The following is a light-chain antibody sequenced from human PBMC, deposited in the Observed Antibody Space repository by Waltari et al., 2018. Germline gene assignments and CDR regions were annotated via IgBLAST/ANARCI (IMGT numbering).Light chain of an antibody. J-gene: IGLJ3*02. CDR1: ALPKQY. V-gene: IGLV3-25*03. CDR3: QSADSRGTRV. Sequence: SYELTQPPSVSVSPGQTARITCSGDALPKQYAYWYQQKTGQAPGLVSYKGSKRPSGIPERFSGSSSGTTASLTISGVQAEDEGDYYCQSADSRGTRVFGGGTKLTVL. CDR2: KGS.